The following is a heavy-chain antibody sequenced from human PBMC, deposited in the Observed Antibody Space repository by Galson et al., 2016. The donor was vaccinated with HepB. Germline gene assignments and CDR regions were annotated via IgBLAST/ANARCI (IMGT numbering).Heavy chain of an antibody. CDR3: AKDRSSDTGYYYGVDV. CDR1: GFTFSISG. D-gene: IGHD5-18*01. CDR2: ISYDVYHK. Sequence: SLRLSCAASGFTFSISGMHWVRQAPGKGLEWVSVISYDVYHKDYAGSVKGRFTISRDNSKNMLYLQMNSLRGEDTAVYYCAKDRSSDTGYYYGVDVWGPGTSVTVSS. V-gene: IGHV3-30*18. J-gene: IGHJ6*02.